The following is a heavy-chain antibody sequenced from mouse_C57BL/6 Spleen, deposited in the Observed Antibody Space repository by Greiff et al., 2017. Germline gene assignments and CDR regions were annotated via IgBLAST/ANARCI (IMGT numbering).Heavy chain of an antibody. CDR3: ASVPYDSIDY. Sequence: EVHLVESGPELVKPGASVKISCKASGYSFTGYYMNWVKQSPEKSLEWIGEINPSTGGTTYNQKFKAKATLTVDKSSSTAYMQLKSLTSEDSAVYYCASVPYDSIDYWGQGTTLTVSS. CDR1: GYSFTGYY. J-gene: IGHJ2*01. CDR2: INPSTGGT. V-gene: IGHV1-42*01. D-gene: IGHD2-4*01.